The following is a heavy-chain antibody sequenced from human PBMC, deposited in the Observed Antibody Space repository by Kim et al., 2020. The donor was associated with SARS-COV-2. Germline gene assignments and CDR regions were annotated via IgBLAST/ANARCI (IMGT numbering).Heavy chain of an antibody. CDR2: INHSGST. J-gene: IGHJ4*02. CDR3: ARHLPASMWGIDY. Sequence: SETLSLTCAVYGGSFSGYYWSWIRQPPGKGLEWIGEINHSGSTNYNPSLKSRVTISVDTSKNQFSLKLSSVTAADTAVYYCARHLPASMWGIDYWGQGTLVTVSS. CDR1: GGSFSGYY. V-gene: IGHV4-34*01. D-gene: IGHD2-2*01.